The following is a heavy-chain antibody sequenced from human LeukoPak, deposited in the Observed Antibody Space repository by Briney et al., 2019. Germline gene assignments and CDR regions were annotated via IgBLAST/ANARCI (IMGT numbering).Heavy chain of an antibody. Sequence: GGSLRLSCAVSGYTFSDHYIDWVRQAPGEGLEWVGHTRNKANNYATEYAASVKGRFTISRDDSRNSVYLQMNSLKTEDTAVYFCTRWRGCTSDWGQGTLVTVSS. CDR1: GYTFSDHY. D-gene: IGHD2-8*01. CDR2: TRNKANNYAT. V-gene: IGHV3-72*01. J-gene: IGHJ4*02. CDR3: TRWRGCTSD.